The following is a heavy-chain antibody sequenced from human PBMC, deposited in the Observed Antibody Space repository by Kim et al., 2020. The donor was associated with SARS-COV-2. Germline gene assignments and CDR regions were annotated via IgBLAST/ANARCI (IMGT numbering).Heavy chain of an antibody. V-gene: IGHV4-59*08. D-gene: IGHD2-15*01. J-gene: IGHJ5*02. Sequence: YNPPLNSRVHITVHTSKNQFSLKLRSVPAADPAVYYCARHGSGGANWFDPWGQGTLVTVSS. CDR3: ARHGSGGANWFDP.